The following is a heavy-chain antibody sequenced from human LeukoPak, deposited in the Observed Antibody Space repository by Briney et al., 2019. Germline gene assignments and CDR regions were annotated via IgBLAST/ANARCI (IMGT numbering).Heavy chain of an antibody. CDR3: AKDARYSGYDFDLYWYFDL. Sequence: PGGSLRLSCAASGFTFSSYGMSWVRQAPGKGLEWVSAISGSGGSTYYADSVKGRFTISRDNSKNTLYLQMNSLRAEDTAVYYCAKDARYSGYDFDLYWYFDLWGRGTLVTVSS. CDR2: ISGSGGST. D-gene: IGHD5-12*01. CDR1: GFTFSSYG. V-gene: IGHV3-23*01. J-gene: IGHJ2*01.